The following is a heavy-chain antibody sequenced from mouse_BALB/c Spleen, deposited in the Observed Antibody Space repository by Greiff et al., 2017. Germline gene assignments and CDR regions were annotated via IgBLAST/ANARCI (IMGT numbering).Heavy chain of an antibody. CDR1: GYTFTDYW. V-gene: IGHV1-69*01. J-gene: IGHJ4*01. CDR3: ARRGPYYAMDY. CDR2: IDTSDSYT. Sequence: QVHVKQPGAELVMPGASVKMSCKASGYTFTDYWMHWVKQRPGQGLEWIGAIDTSDSYTSYNQKFKGKATLTVDESSSTAYMQLSSLTSEDSAVYYCARRGPYYAMDYWGQGTSVTVSS.